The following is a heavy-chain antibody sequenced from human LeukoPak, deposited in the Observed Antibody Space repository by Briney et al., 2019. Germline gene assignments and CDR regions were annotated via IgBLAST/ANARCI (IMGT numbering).Heavy chain of an antibody. D-gene: IGHD6-6*01. Sequence: GGSLRLSCVASEFTFSNYWMSWVRQARGKVLEWVANINQDGSHKYYVDSVEGRFTISRDNPKNSVYLQVNSLRAEDTAVYYCARIGYSSSSFDYWGQGTLVTVSS. J-gene: IGHJ4*02. CDR3: ARIGYSSSSFDY. V-gene: IGHV3-7*01. CDR1: EFTFSNYW. CDR2: INQDGSHK.